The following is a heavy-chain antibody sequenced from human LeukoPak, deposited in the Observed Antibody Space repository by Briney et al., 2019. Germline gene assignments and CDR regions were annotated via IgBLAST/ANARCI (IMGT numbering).Heavy chain of an antibody. D-gene: IGHD3-3*01. CDR3: ARQTTYYDFWSGYNGSTTFDP. CDR1: GFTFSSYA. CDR2: ISGSGGST. Sequence: GGSLRLSCAASGFTFSSYAMSWVRQAPGKGLEWVSAISGSGGSTYYAGSVKGRFTISRDNSKNTLYLQMNSLRAEDTAVYYCARQTTYYDFWSGYNGSTTFDPWGQGTLVTVSS. J-gene: IGHJ5*02. V-gene: IGHV3-23*01.